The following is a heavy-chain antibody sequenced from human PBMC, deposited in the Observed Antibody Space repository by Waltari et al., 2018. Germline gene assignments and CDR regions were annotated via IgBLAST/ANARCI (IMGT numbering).Heavy chain of an antibody. Sequence: QLQLQESGPGLVKPSETLSLTCTVSGGSISSSRYYWGWLRQPPGKGLEWIGSIYYSGSTYYNPSLKSRVTISVDTSKNQFSLKLSSVTAADTAVYYCATSRSSGWSLGYWGQGTLVTVSS. CDR3: ATSRSSGWSLGY. CDR2: IYYSGST. CDR1: GGSISSSRYY. J-gene: IGHJ4*02. V-gene: IGHV4-39*07. D-gene: IGHD6-19*01.